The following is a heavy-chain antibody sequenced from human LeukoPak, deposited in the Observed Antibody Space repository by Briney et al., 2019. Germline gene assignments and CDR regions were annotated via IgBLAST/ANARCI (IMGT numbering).Heavy chain of an antibody. CDR1: RFIFSHYG. CDR2: IWSDGSNR. J-gene: IGHJ4*01. CDR3: ARDAQRGFDYSNSLEY. V-gene: IGHV3-33*01. D-gene: IGHD4-11*01. Sequence: GGSLRLSCAASRFIFSHYGMHWVRQAPGKGLEWVAVIWSDGSNRFYAGSVKGRFTISRDNSQNTLFLQMSSLRAEDTAMYYCARDAQRGFDYSNSLEYWGHGTLVTVSS.